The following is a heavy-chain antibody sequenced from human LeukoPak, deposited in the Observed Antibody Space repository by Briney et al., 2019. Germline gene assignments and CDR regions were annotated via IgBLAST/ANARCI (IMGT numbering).Heavy chain of an antibody. CDR1: GFTFSSYA. CDR3: AKDRVGYCSSTSCPILDY. D-gene: IGHD2-2*01. CDR2: ISGSGGST. Sequence: GGSLRLSCAASGFTFSSYAMSWVRQAPGKGLEWVSAISGSGGSTYYADSVKGRFTISRDNSKNTLYLQMNSLRAEDTAVYYCAKDRVGYCSSTSCPILDYWGQGTLVTVSS. V-gene: IGHV3-23*01. J-gene: IGHJ4*02.